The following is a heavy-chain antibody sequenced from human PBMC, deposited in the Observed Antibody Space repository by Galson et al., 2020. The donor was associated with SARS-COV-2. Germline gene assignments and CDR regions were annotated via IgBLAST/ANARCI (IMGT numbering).Heavy chain of an antibody. D-gene: IGHD1-26*01. CDR3: ARAGGGATTYWYFDL. V-gene: IGHV3-23*01. J-gene: IGHJ2*01. CDR1: GFTFSSYA. Sequence: TGGSLRLSCVASGFTFSSYAMSWVRQAPGKGLEWVSGINGGGRTWYADSVKGRFTISRDNSKNTLYLQMNSLRAEDTAVYYCARAGGGATTYWYFDLWGRGTLVTVSS. CDR2: INGGGRT.